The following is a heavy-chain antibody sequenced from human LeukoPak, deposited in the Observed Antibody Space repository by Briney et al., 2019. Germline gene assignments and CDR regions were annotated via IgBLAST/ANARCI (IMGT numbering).Heavy chain of an antibody. Sequence: ASVKVSCKASGYTFTGYYMHWVRQAPGQGLEWMGWINPNSGGTNYAQKFQGRVTMTRDTSISTAYMELSRLRSDDTAMYYCARCETNLEWLLYRYAFDIWGQGTMVTVSS. V-gene: IGHV1-2*02. CDR2: INPNSGGT. CDR3: ARCETNLEWLLYRYAFDI. CDR1: GYTFTGYY. D-gene: IGHD3-3*01. J-gene: IGHJ3*02.